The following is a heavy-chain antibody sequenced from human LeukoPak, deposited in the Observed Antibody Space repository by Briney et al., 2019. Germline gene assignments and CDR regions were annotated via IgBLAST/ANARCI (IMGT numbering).Heavy chain of an antibody. D-gene: IGHD5-18*01. Sequence: SETLSLTRTVSGGSISSSSYYWGWIRQPPGKGLEWIGSIYYSGSTYYNPSLKSRATISVDTSKNQFSLKLSSVTAADTAVYYCANEGDTAMDYWGQGTLVTVSS. CDR3: ANEGDTAMDY. CDR1: GGSISSSSYY. CDR2: IYYSGST. V-gene: IGHV4-39*01. J-gene: IGHJ4*02.